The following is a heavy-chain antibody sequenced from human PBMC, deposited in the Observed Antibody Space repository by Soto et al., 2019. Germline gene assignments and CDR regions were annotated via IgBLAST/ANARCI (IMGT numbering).Heavy chain of an antibody. CDR3: ARDLRGRGSGRFDP. J-gene: IGHJ5*02. CDR2: NYYSGVT. Sequence: WTWIRQHPGKGLEWIGYNYYSGVTYYNPSLKSRVTISVDTSKNQFSLKLSSVTAADTAVYYCARDLRGRGSGRFDPWGQGNLVTVSS. D-gene: IGHD3-10*01. V-gene: IGHV4-31*02.